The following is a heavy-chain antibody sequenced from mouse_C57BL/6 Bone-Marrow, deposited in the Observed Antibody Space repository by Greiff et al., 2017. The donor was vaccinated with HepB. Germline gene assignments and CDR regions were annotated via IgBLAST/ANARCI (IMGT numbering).Heavy chain of an antibody. CDR2: IYPRDGST. J-gene: IGHJ3*01. CDR1: GYTFTSYD. CDR3: ARPLYYSNFAY. V-gene: IGHV1-85*01. D-gene: IGHD2-5*01. Sequence: QVQLQQSGPELVKPGASVKLSCKASGYTFTSYDINWVKQRPGQGLEWIGRIYPRDGSTKYNEKFKGKATLTVDTSSSTAYMELHSLTSEDSAVYLCARPLYYSNFAYWGQGTLVTVSA.